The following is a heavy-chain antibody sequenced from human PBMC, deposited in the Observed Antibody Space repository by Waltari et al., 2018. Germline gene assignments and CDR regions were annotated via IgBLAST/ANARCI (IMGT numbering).Heavy chain of an antibody. J-gene: IGHJ4*02. CDR2: IIPIFGTA. CDR1: GGTFSSYA. CDR3: TRDVEYCSGGSCYSFDY. D-gene: IGHD2-15*01. V-gene: IGHV1-69*05. Sequence: QVQLVQSGAEVKKPGSSVKVSCKASGGTFSSYAISWVRQAPGQGLEWMGGIIPIFGTANYAQKFQGRVTITTDESTSTAYMELSSLRSEDTAVYYCTRDVEYCSGGSCYSFDYWGQGTLVTVSS.